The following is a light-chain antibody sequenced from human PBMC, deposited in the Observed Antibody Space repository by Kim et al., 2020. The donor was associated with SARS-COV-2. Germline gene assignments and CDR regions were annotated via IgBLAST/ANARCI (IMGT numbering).Light chain of an antibody. V-gene: IGLV3-1*01. Sequence: VSPGQTASITCSGDKLGDKYACWYQQKPGQSPVLVIYQDSKRPSGIPERFSGSNSGNTATLTISGTQALDEADYYCQAWDSSTHVFGGGTQLTVL. J-gene: IGLJ3*02. CDR1: KLGDKY. CDR2: QDS. CDR3: QAWDSSTHV.